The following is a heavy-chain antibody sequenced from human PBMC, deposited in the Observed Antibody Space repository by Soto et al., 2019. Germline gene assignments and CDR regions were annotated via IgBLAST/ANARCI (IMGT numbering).Heavy chain of an antibody. CDR3: ARERTGIAARHFDY. CDR2: IWYDGSNK. D-gene: IGHD6-6*01. CDR1: GFTFSSYG. J-gene: IGHJ4*02. Sequence: GGSLRLSCAASGFTFSSYGMHWVRQAPGKGLEWVAVIWYDGSNKYYADSVKGRFTISGDNSKNTLYLQMNSLRAEDTAVYYCARERTGIAARHFDYWGQGTLVTVSS. V-gene: IGHV3-33*01.